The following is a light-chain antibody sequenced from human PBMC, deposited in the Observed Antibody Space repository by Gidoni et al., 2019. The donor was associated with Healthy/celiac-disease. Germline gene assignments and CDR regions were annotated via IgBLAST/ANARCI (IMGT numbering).Light chain of an antibody. J-gene: IGKJ1*01. V-gene: IGKV2-28*01. CDR3: MQALQTPWT. CDR2: LGS. Sequence: IVMTQSPLSLPVTPGEPASISCRSSQSLLHSNGYNYLDWYLQKPGQSPQLLIYLGSNRASGVPDRFSGGGSGTDFTLKISRVEAEDVGVYYCMQALQTPWTFGQGTKVEIK. CDR1: QSLLHSNGYNY.